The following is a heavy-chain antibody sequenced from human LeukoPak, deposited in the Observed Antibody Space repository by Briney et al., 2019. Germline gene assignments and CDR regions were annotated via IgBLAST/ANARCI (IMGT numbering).Heavy chain of an antibody. CDR3: ARDVGYCSSTSCYYALTPFDY. CDR1: GFTFSSCS. J-gene: IGHJ4*02. CDR2: ISSSSSYI. Sequence: GGSLRLSCAASGFTFSSCSMNWVRQAPGKGLEWVSSISSSSSYIYYADSVKGRFTISRDNAKNSLYLQMNSLRAEDTAVYYCARDVGYCSSTSCYYALTPFDYWGQGTLVTVSS. D-gene: IGHD2-2*01. V-gene: IGHV3-21*01.